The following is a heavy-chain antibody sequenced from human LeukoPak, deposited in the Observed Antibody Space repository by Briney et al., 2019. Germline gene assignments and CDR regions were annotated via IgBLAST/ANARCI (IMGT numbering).Heavy chain of an antibody. J-gene: IGHJ4*02. Sequence: PSETLSLTCAVYGGSFSGYYWSWIRQPPGKGLEWIGEINHSGSTNYNPSLKSRVTISVDTSKNQFSLKLSSVTAADTAVYYCARTGSGYSYGFSSQRTDYWGQGTLVTVSS. CDR3: ARTGSGYSYGFSSQRTDY. CDR2: INHSGST. D-gene: IGHD5-18*01. CDR1: GGSFSGYY. V-gene: IGHV4-34*01.